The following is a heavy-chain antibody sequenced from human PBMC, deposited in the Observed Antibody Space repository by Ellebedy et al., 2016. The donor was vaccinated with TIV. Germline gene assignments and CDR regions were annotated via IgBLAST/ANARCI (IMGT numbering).Heavy chain of an antibody. CDR3: ARHIVVVPAAIALGYYGMDV. CDR2: IFPRDSDT. CDR1: GYSFTNYW. V-gene: IGHV5-51*01. D-gene: IGHD2-2*01. Sequence: GESLKISCKGSGYSFTNYWIGWVRQMPGKGLEWMGIIFPRDSDTRYSPSFQGQVTISADKSTTTAYLQWSSLKASDTAMYYCARHIVVVPAAIALGYYGMDVWGQGTTVTVSS. J-gene: IGHJ6*02.